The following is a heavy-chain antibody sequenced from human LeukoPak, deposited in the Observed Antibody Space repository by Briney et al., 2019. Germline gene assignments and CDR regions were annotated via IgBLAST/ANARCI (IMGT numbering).Heavy chain of an antibody. D-gene: IGHD3-10*01. V-gene: IGHV4-34*01. CDR1: GESFSGYY. Sequence: PSETLSLTCAVYGESFSGYYWSWIRQPPGKGLEWIGEINHSGSTNYNPSLKSRVTISVDTSKNQFSLKLSSVTAADTAVYYCARGLPPVTYYYGSGSYRNWFDPWGQGTLVTVSS. CDR2: INHSGST. J-gene: IGHJ5*02. CDR3: ARGLPPVTYYYGSGSYRNWFDP.